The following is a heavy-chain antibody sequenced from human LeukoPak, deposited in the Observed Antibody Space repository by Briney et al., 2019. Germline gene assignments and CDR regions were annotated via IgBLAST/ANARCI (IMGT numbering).Heavy chain of an antibody. D-gene: IGHD3-9*01. CDR3: AREGYDILTGYYIDY. V-gene: IGHV1-69*06. Sequence: SVKVSCKASGYTFTGYYMHWVRQAPGRGLEWMGGIIPIFGTANYAQKFQGRVTITADKSTSTAYMELSSLRSEDTAVYYCAREGYDILTGYYIDYWGQGTLVTVSS. CDR1: GYTFTGYY. J-gene: IGHJ4*02. CDR2: IIPIFGTA.